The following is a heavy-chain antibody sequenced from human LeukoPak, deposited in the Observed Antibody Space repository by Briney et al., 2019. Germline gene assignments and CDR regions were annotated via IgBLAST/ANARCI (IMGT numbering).Heavy chain of an antibody. J-gene: IGHJ4*02. V-gene: IGHV2-70*01. CDR3: ARSTRDYDVLAGYYTIAFDY. CDR1: GFSLSSSGMC. CDR2: IDWDDDK. Sequence: SGPTLVNPTQTLTLTCSFSGFSLSSSGMCVSWIRQPPGKALEWLALIDWDDDKYYTTSLKTRLTICKDTSKNQVVLRMTNMDPVDTATYYCARSTRDYDVLAGYYTIAFDYWGRGNLVTVSS. D-gene: IGHD3-9*01.